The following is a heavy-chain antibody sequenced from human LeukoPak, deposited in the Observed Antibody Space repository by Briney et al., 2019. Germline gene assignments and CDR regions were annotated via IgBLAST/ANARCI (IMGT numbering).Heavy chain of an antibody. D-gene: IGHD6-13*01. Sequence: GGSLRLSCAASGFTFSHYWMSWVRQAPGKGLEWVANIKEDGSEKNYVDSVRGRFTISRDNAKNSLYLQMSSLRAEDTAVYYCARNVNGAAASHWGQGTLVTVSS. J-gene: IGHJ4*02. V-gene: IGHV3-7*02. CDR2: IKEDGSEK. CDR1: GFTFSHYW. CDR3: ARNVNGAAASH.